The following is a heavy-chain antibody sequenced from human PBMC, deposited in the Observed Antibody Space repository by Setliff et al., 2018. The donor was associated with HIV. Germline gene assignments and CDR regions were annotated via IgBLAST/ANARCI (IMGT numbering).Heavy chain of an antibody. V-gene: IGHV1-18*01. CDR2: ISAHNGNT. D-gene: IGHD1-26*01. J-gene: IGHJ4*02. CDR3: ARGVDGSYRKFFDN. CDR1: GGTFRTFG. Sequence: ASVKVSCKASGGTFRTFGISWVRQAPGQGLEWMGWISAHNGNTNYAQKLQGRVTMTTDTSTSTAYMELRSLRSDDTAVYYCARGVDGSYRKFFDNWGQGTLVTVSS.